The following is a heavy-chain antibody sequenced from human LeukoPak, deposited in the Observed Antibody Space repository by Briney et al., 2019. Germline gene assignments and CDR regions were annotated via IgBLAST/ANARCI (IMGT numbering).Heavy chain of an antibody. V-gene: IGHV1-69*02. J-gene: IGHJ4*02. CDR3: ATYSGSHRDYFDY. D-gene: IGHD1-26*01. CDR2: IIPILGIA. CDR1: GGTFSSYT. Sequence: ASVKVSCKASGGTFSSYTISWARQAPGQGLEWMGRIIPILGIANYAQKFQGRVTITADKSTSTAYMELSSLRSEDTAVYYCATYSGSHRDYFDYWGQGTLVTVSS.